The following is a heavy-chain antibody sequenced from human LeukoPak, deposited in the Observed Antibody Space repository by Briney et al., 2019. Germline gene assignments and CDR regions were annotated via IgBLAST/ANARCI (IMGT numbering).Heavy chain of an antibody. CDR3: ARLASGSYYYYYYYMDA. CDR1: GFSFTSYW. V-gene: IGHV5-51*01. D-gene: IGHD3-10*01. Sequence: GESLKISCKGSGFSFTSYWIAWVRQMPGKGLEWMGIIYPGDSDIRYSPSFRGQVTISADKSISTAYLQWGSLKASDTAVYYCARLASGSYYYYYYYMDAWGKGTTVTVSS. J-gene: IGHJ6*03. CDR2: IYPGDSDI.